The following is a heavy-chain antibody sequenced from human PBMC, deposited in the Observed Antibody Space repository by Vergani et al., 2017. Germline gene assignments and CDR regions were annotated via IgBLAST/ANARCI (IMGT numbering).Heavy chain of an antibody. CDR2: INHSGST. D-gene: IGHD6-13*01. J-gene: IGHJ3*02. V-gene: IGHV4-34*01. CDR3: ARKKGSSWYGAFDI. Sequence: QVQLQQWGAGLLKPSETLSLTCAVYGGSFSGYYWSWIRKPPGKGLEWIGEINHSGSTNYNPSLKSRVTISVDTSKNQFSLKLSSVTAADTAVYYCARKKGSSWYGAFDIWGQGTMVTVSS. CDR1: GGSFSGYY.